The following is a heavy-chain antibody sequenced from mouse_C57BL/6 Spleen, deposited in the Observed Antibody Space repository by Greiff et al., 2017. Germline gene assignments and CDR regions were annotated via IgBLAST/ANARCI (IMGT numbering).Heavy chain of an antibody. CDR2: ISSGGDYI. CDR3: TRAYGSSYPDWCFDV. J-gene: IGHJ1*03. D-gene: IGHD1-1*01. Sequence: DVMLVESGEGLVKPGGSLKLSCAASGFTFSSYAMSWVRQTPEKRLEWVAYISSGGDYIYYADTVKGRFTISRDNARNTLYLQMRSLKSEDTAMYCCTRAYGSSYPDWCFDVWGTGTTVTVSS. CDR1: GFTFSSYA. V-gene: IGHV5-9-1*02.